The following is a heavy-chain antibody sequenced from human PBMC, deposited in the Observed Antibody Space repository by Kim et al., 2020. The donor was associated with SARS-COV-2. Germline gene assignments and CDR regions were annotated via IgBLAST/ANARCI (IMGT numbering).Heavy chain of an antibody. CDR3: AREGEDWNYSRGPYGMDV. CDR2: ISYDGSNK. J-gene: IGHJ6*02. V-gene: IGHV3-30-3*01. D-gene: IGHD1-7*01. CDR1: GFTFSSYA. Sequence: GGSLRLSCAASGFTFSSYAMHWVRQAPGKGLEWVAVISYDGSNKYYADSVKGRFTISRDNSKNTLYLQMNSLRAEDTAVYYCAREGEDWNYSRGPYGMDVWGQGTTVTVSS.